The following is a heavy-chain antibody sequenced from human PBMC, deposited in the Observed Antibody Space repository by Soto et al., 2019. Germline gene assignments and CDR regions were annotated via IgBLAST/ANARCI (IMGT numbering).Heavy chain of an antibody. CDR3: ARGLRYLDWLSDY. Sequence: PSETLSLTCTVSGASISGYFCSWIRQPPGKGLEWIGYIYSSGTTNYNPSLKSRVTISVHTSKNQFSLKLNSVTAADTAVYYCARGLRYLDWLSDYWGQGILVTVSS. CDR1: GASISGYF. V-gene: IGHV4-59*01. J-gene: IGHJ4*02. CDR2: IYSSGTT. D-gene: IGHD3-9*01.